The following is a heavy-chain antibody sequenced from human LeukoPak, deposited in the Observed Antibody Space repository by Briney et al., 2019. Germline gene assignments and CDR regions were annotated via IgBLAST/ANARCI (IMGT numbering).Heavy chain of an antibody. V-gene: IGHV1-46*01. CDR3: ASRNYDFWSGPEY. D-gene: IGHD3-3*01. J-gene: IGHJ4*02. CDR1: GYTFTSYY. CDR2: INPSAGNT. Sequence: ASVKVSCKASGYTFTSYYIHWVRQAPGQGLEWMGIINPSAGNTNYARKFQGRVTMTRDTSTSTVYMELSSLRSDDTAVYYCASRNYDFWSGPEYWGQGTLVTVSS.